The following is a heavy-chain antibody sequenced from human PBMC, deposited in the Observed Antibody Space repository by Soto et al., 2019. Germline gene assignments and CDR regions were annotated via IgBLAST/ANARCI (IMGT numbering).Heavy chain of an antibody. J-gene: IGHJ6*03. CDR2: INPNSGNT. CDR3: AADRSHCSGGSCYSGHYYMDV. Sequence: ASVKVSCKAGEYGFTGYYMHWVRQAPGQELEWMGWINPNSGNTNYAQKFRERVTITRDMSTSTAYMELSSLRSEDTAVYYCAADRSHCSGGSCYSGHYYMDVWGKGTTVTVSS. V-gene: IGHV1-2*02. CDR1: EYGFTGYY. D-gene: IGHD2-15*01.